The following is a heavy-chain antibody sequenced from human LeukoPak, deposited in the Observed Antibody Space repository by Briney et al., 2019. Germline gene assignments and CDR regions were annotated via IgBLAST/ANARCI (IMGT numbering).Heavy chain of an antibody. CDR2: IKQDGSEK. V-gene: IGHV3-7*01. CDR1: GFTFSSYW. Sequence: GGSLRLSCAASGFTFSSYWMNWVRQAPGKGLEWVANIKQDGSEKYYVDSVKGRFTISRDNARNSPYLQMNTLRAEDTAVYYCGRDRRDGYKLLDYWGQGTLVTVSS. CDR3: GRDRRDGYKLLDY. D-gene: IGHD5-24*01. J-gene: IGHJ4*02.